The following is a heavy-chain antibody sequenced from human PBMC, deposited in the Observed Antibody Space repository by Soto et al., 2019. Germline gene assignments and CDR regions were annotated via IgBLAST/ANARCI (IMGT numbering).Heavy chain of an antibody. D-gene: IGHD6-6*01. J-gene: IGHJ6*02. CDR2: IYYSGST. Sequence: SETLSLTCTVSGGSISSSSYYWGWIRQPPGKGLEWIGSIYYSGSTYYNPSLKGRVTISVDTSKNQFSLKLSSVTAADTAVYYCARREYSSSRTTRYYYYGMDVWGQGTTVTVSS. CDR1: GGSISSSSYY. CDR3: ARREYSSSRTTRYYYYGMDV. V-gene: IGHV4-39*01.